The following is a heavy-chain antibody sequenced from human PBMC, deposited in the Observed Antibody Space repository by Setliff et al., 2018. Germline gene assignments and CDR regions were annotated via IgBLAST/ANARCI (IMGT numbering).Heavy chain of an antibody. CDR3: ARAISGWYSAFYYYMDV. CDR1: GGSISTYY. CDR2: VYYSGTT. V-gene: IGHV4-59*08. D-gene: IGHD6-19*01. J-gene: IGHJ6*03. Sequence: LSLTCTVSGGSISTYYWSWIRQPPGKGLEFIGYVYYSGTTNYDPSLKSRVTISVDTSKNQFSLKLSSVTAADTAVYYCARAISGWYSAFYYYMDVWGKGTTVTVSS.